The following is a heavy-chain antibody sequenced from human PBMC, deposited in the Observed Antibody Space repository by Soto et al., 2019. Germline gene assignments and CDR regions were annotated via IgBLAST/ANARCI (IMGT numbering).Heavy chain of an antibody. J-gene: IGHJ3*02. D-gene: IGHD3-10*01. CDR3: ASKFGELLADAFDI. Sequence: PSETLCLTCAVSGGSISTRNWCSWVRQPPGKGLEWIGEIYHSGSTNYNPSLKSRVTISVDKSKNQFSLKLSSVTVADTAVYYCASKFGELLADAFDIWGQGTMVT. V-gene: IGHV4-4*02. CDR1: GGSISTRNW. CDR2: IYHSGST.